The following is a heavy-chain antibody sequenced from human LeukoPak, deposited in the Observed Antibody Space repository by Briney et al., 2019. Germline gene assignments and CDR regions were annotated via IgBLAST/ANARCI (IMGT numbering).Heavy chain of an antibody. V-gene: IGHV3-30*02. CDR3: AKQDGDFTGLDY. D-gene: IGHD4-17*01. J-gene: IGHJ4*02. CDR2: IRYDGSNK. CDR1: GFTFSSYG. Sequence: PGGSLRLSCAASGFTFSSYGMHWVRQAPGKGLEWVAFIRYDGSNKYYADSVKGRFTIFRDNSKNTLYLQMNSLRAEDTAVYYCAKQDGDFTGLDYWGQGTLVTVSS.